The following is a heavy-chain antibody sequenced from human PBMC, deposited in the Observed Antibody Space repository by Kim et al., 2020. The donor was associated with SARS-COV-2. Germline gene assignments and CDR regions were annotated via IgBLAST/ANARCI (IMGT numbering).Heavy chain of an antibody. V-gene: IGHV1-58*01. J-gene: IGHJ4*02. Sequence: SVKVSCKASGFTFTSSAVQWVRQARGQRLEWIGWIVVGSGNTNYAQKFQERVTITRDMSTSTAYMELSSLRSEDTAVYYCAADRSDYYDSSGYPTADYWGQGTLVTVSS. CDR3: AADRSDYYDSSGYPTADY. CDR1: GFTFTSSA. CDR2: IVVGSGNT. D-gene: IGHD3-22*01.